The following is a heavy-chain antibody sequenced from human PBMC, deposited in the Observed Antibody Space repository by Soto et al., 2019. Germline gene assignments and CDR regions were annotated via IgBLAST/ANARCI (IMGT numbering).Heavy chain of an antibody. CDR2: IKSKVDGGTI. Sequence: EVQLVESGGGSVEPGGSLRLSCAASGFTFSNAWMNWVRQAPGKGLEWVGCIKSKVDGGTIDYGAPVKGRFTISRDDSKNTLYLQMNSTKAEDTAVYYCAAELPNWRRYAFDYCGEGTLVTVAS. V-gene: IGHV3-15*07. CDR3: AAELPNWRRYAFDY. CDR1: GFTFSNAW. D-gene: IGHD2-8*01. J-gene: IGHJ4*02.